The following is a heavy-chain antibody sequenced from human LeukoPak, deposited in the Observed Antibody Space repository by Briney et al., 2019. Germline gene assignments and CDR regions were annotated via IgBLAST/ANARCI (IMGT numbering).Heavy chain of an antibody. Sequence: GGSLRLSCAASGFTFSSYTMNWIRQAPGKGLEWVSSINSSSIYIYYADSVKGRFTISRDNAKNSLYLQINSLRAEDTAVYYCATYKGKVRVVTIHYYYYMDVWGKGTTVTISS. CDR2: INSSSIYI. CDR3: ATYKGKVRVVTIHYYYYMDV. CDR1: GFTFSSYT. D-gene: IGHD3-10*01. V-gene: IGHV3-21*01. J-gene: IGHJ6*03.